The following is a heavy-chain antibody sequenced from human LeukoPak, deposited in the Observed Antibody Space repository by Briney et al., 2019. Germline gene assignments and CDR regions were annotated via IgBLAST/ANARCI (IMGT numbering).Heavy chain of an antibody. D-gene: IGHD3-22*01. V-gene: IGHV3-7*01. Sequence: GGSLRLSCAASGFTFSSYWMSWVRQAPGKGLEWVANIKQDGSEKYYVDSVKGRFTISRDNAKNSLYLRMNSLRAEDTAVYYCARCDSSGYYSPDYWGQGTLVTVSS. CDR3: ARCDSSGYYSPDY. J-gene: IGHJ4*02. CDR2: IKQDGSEK. CDR1: GFTFSSYW.